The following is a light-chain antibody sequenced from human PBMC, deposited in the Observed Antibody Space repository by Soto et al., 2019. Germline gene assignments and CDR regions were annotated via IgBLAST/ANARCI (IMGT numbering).Light chain of an antibody. V-gene: IGLV1-47*01. CDR3: AAWDDSLSAHVV. CDR1: SSNIGSNY. Sequence: QSVLTQPPSASGTPGQRVTFSCSGSSSNIGSNYVYWYQQVPGTAPKLLIYRNDQRPSGVPDRFSGSKSGTSASLAISGLRSEDEADYYCAAWDDSLSAHVVFGGGTKLTVL. J-gene: IGLJ2*01. CDR2: RND.